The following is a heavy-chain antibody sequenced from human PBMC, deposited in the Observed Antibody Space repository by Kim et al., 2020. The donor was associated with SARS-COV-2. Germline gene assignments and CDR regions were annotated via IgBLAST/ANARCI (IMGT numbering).Heavy chain of an antibody. CDR2: IYSGGST. Sequence: GGSLRLSCAASGFTVSSNYMSWVRQAPGKGLEWVSVIYSGGSTYYADSVKGLFTISRDNSKNTLYLQMNSLRAEDTAVYYCARELGIRGFDDWGQGTLVTVSS. V-gene: IGHV3-53*01. J-gene: IGHJ4*02. D-gene: IGHD3-10*01. CDR3: ARELGIRGFDD. CDR1: GFTVSSNY.